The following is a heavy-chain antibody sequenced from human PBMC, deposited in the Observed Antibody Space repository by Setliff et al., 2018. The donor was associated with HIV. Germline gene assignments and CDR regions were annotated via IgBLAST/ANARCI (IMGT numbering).Heavy chain of an antibody. CDR3: ARHFDSRVYLGDAFDI. Sequence: PSETLSLTGTVSGGSISSTTYYWGWIRQPPGKGLEWIGTIYDSGTTHFSSGNTYYNPSLKSRVTMTGDTSKNQFSLRVSSVTAADTAVYYCARHFDSRVYLGDAFDIWGQGTMVTVSS. CDR2: IYDSGTTHFSSGNT. D-gene: IGHD3-22*01. CDR1: GGSISSTTYY. J-gene: IGHJ3*02. V-gene: IGHV4-39*01.